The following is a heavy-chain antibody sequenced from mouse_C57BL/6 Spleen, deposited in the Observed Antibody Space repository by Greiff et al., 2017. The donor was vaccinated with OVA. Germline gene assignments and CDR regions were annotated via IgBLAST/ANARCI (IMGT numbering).Heavy chain of an antibody. J-gene: IGHJ4*01. V-gene: IGHV2-2*01. CDR3: ARKDYGSNYYAMDY. Sequence: QVQLQQSGPGLVQPSQRLSITCTVSGFSFTSYGVHWVRQSPGKGLEWLGVIWSGGSTDYNAAFISRLSISKDNSKSQVFFKMNSLQADDTAIYYCARKDYGSNYYAMDYWGQGTSVTVSS. D-gene: IGHD1-1*01. CDR2: IWSGGST. CDR1: GFSFTSYG.